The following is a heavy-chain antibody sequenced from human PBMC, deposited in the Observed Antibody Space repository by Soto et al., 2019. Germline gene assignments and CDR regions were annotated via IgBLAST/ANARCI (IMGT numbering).Heavy chain of an antibody. D-gene: IGHD2-2*01. CDR1: GGSISSYY. CDR2: IYYSGST. CDR3: ASYCSSTSCPFDY. Sequence: QVQLQESGPGLVKPSETLSLACTVSGGSISSYYWSWIRQPPGKGLEWIGYIYYSGSTNYNPSLKSRVTISVDTSKNQFSLKLSSVTAADTAVYNCASYCSSTSCPFDYWGQGTLVTVSS. V-gene: IGHV4-59*08. J-gene: IGHJ4*02.